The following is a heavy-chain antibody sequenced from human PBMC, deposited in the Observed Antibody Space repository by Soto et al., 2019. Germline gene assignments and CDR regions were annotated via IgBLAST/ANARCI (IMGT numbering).Heavy chain of an antibody. D-gene: IGHD6-13*01. Sequence: GESLKISCQAAGYVFSSSWIAWVRHSPGKGLEWMGIVYPGDSDTRYSPSFQGQVTISADKSISTAYLQWSSLKASDTAMYYCARRLAAAGTKNYGMDVWGQGTTVTVSS. CDR3: ARRLAAAGTKNYGMDV. J-gene: IGHJ6*02. CDR1: GYVFSSSW. CDR2: VYPGDSDT. V-gene: IGHV5-51*01.